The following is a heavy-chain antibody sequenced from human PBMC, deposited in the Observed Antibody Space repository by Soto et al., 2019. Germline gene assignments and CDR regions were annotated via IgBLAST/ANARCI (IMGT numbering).Heavy chain of an antibody. D-gene: IGHD6-19*01. J-gene: IGHJ6*02. CDR2: ISYDGSNK. Sequence: QVQLVGSGGGVVQPGRSLRLSCAASGFTFSSYGMHWVRQAPGKGLEWVAVISYDGSNKYYADSVKGRFTISRDNSKNTMYLQMNSLRAEDTAVYYCAKDWQQWVHYYGMDVWGQGTTVTVSS. CDR1: GFTFSSYG. V-gene: IGHV3-30*18. CDR3: AKDWQQWVHYYGMDV.